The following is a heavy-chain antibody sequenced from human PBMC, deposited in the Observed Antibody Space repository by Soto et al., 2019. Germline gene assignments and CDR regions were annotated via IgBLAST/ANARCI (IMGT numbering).Heavy chain of an antibody. J-gene: IGHJ4*02. CDR1: GGTFSSYS. CDR2: IIPIFGTA. CDR3: ACEEREYYYDSSGYFVC. D-gene: IGHD3-22*01. Sequence: SVKVSCKTSGGTFSSYSISWVRPAPGQGLELMGGIIPIFGTASYAQKFQGRVTITADESTSTAYMELSSLRSEDTAVYYCACEEREYYYDSSGYFVCWGQATLVTVSS. V-gene: IGHV1-69*13.